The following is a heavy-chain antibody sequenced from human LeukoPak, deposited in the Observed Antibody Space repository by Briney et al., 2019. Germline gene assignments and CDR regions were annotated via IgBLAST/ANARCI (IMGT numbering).Heavy chain of an antibody. Sequence: GGSLRLSCAASGFTFSSYEMNWVRQAPGKGLEWVAYISSSGSAIYYADSVKGRFTISRDNAKNSLYLQMNSLRAEDTAVYYCARAPRGGSSTRGYYYYGMDVCGKGTTVTVSS. V-gene: IGHV3-48*03. CDR1: GFTFSSYE. D-gene: IGHD6-13*01. CDR3: ARAPRGGSSTRGYYYYGMDV. CDR2: ISSSGSAI. J-gene: IGHJ6*04.